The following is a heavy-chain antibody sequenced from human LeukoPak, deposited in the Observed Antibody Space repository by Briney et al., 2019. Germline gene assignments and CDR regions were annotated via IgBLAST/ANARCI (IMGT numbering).Heavy chain of an antibody. V-gene: IGHV3-9*01. D-gene: IGHD5/OR15-5a*01. J-gene: IGHJ4*02. CDR1: GFTFDDYA. Sequence: GGSLRLSCAASGFTFDDYAMHWVRQAPGKGLEWVSGISWNSGSIGYADSVKGRFTISRDNAKNTLYLQMNSLRVEDTAIYYCARGGYSVYDLGDYWGQGILVTVSS. CDR2: ISWNSGSI. CDR3: ARGGYSVYDLGDY.